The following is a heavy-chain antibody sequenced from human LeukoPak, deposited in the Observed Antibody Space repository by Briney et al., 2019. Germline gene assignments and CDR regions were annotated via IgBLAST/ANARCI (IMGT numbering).Heavy chain of an antibody. J-gene: IGHJ5*02. D-gene: IGHD6-13*01. CDR1: GGTFSSYA. CDR3: ARVHHIAEAGYNWFDP. Sequence: ASVKVSCKASGGTFSSYAISWVRQAPGQGLEWMGGIIPIFGTANYAQNFQGRVTITADSSTSTAYMELSSLRSDDTAVYYCARVHHIAEAGYNWFDPWGQGTLVTVSS. CDR2: IIPIFGTA. V-gene: IGHV1-69*06.